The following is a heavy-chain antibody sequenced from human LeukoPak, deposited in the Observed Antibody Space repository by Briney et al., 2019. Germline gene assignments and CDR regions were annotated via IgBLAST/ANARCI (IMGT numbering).Heavy chain of an antibody. CDR1: GYTFTGYY. CDR3: ARGGSSGWYVQNYFDT. J-gene: IGHJ5*02. V-gene: IGHV1-2*02. Sequence: GASLKVSCKASGYTFTGYYLHWVRQAPGQGLEWMGWINPNSGGTNYAQTFQGRVTMTRDTSISTAYMELSRLRSDDTAVYYCARGGSSGWYVQNYFDTWGQGTLVTVSS. D-gene: IGHD6-19*01. CDR2: INPNSGGT.